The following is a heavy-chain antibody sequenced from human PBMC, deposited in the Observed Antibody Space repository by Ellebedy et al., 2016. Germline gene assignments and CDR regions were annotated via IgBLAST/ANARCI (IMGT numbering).Heavy chain of an antibody. CDR1: SYTFTGYG. D-gene: IGHD6-19*01. V-gene: IGHV1-18*01. Sequence: ASVKVSXKASSYTFTGYGISWVRQAPGQGLEWVGRVSPHNDKTHYEQKVQGRVTMTADTAASTAYMDLRGLRSDDTAMYYCALAEEQSPPLGHWGQGTLVNVSS. J-gene: IGHJ4*02. CDR3: ALAEEQSPPLGH. CDR2: VSPHNDKT.